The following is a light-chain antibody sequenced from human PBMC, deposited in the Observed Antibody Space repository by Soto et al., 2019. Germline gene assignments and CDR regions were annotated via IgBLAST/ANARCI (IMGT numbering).Light chain of an antibody. CDR2: RND. V-gene: IGLV1-47*01. Sequence: QSVLTQPPSVSGTPGQRITISCSGDSSNIGDNFVYWYQQVPETAPKLLIYRNDERPSGVPDRFSASKSGTSASLAISGLRSEDEAAYYCATWDDSFRGLFGGGTKLTVL. CDR1: SSNIGDNF. J-gene: IGLJ3*02. CDR3: ATWDDSFRGL.